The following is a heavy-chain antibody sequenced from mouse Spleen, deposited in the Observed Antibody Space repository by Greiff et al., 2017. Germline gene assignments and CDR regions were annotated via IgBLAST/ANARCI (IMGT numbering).Heavy chain of an antibody. V-gene: IGHV1-69*01. CDR3: ARGSSYAMDY. Sequence: QVQLQQPGAELVMPGASVKLSCKASGYTFTSYWMHWVKQRSGQGLEWIGEIDPSDSYTNYNQKFKGKATLTVDKSSSTAYMQLNSLTSEDSGDYYCARGSSYAMDYWGQGTSVTVSS. J-gene: IGHJ4*01. D-gene: IGHD1-1*01. CDR1: GYTFTSYW. CDR2: IDPSDSYT.